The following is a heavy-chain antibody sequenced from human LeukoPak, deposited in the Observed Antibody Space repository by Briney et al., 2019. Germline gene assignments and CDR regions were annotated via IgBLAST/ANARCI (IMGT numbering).Heavy chain of an antibody. CDR3: ARVRGSGYYYYYYGMDV. Sequence: SETLSLTCAVYGGSFSGYYWSWIRQPPGKGLEWIGEINHSGSTNYNPSLKSRVTISVDTSKNQFSLKLSSVTAADTAVYYCARVRGSGYYYYYYGMDVWGQGTTVTVSS. CDR2: INHSGST. D-gene: IGHD3-22*01. CDR1: GGSFSGYY. V-gene: IGHV4-34*01. J-gene: IGHJ6*02.